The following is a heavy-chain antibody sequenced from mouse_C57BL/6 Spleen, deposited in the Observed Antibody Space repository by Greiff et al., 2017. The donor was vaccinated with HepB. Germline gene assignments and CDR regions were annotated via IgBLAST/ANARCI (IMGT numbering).Heavy chain of an antibody. J-gene: IGHJ2*01. CDR3: AREGQLRAYYFDY. V-gene: IGHV1-42*01. D-gene: IGHD3-2*02. CDR1: GYSFTGYY. Sequence: EVQLQQSGPELVKPGASVKISCKASGYSFTGYYMNWVKQSPEKSLEWIGEINPSTGGTTYNQKFKAKATLTVDKSSSTAYMQLKSLTSEDSAVYDCAREGQLRAYYFDYWGQGTTLTVSS. CDR2: INPSTGGT.